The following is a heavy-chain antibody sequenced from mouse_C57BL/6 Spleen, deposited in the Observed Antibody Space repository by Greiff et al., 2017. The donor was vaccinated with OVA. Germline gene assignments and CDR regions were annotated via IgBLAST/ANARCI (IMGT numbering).Heavy chain of an antibody. CDR1: GFTFSDYY. D-gene: IGHD1-3*01. CDR2: ISNGGGST. CDR3: ARGDNSAWFAY. Sequence: EVKLMGSGGGLVQPGGSLKLSCAASGFTFSDYYMYWVRQTPEKRLEWVAYISNGGGSTYYPDTVKGRFTISRDNAKNTLYLQMSRLKSEDTAMYYCARGDNSAWFAYWGQGTLVTVSA. J-gene: IGHJ3*01. V-gene: IGHV5-12*01.